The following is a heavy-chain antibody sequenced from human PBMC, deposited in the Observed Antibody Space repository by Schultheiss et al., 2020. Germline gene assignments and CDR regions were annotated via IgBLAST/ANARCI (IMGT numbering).Heavy chain of an antibody. V-gene: IGHV3-48*01. CDR1: GFTFSDYY. D-gene: IGHD3-10*01. CDR3: AKGIYYGSGSYPTSHLPHYYYYGMDV. J-gene: IGHJ6*04. CDR2: ISSSSSTI. Sequence: GGSLRLSCAASGFTFSDYYMNWVRQAPGKGLEWVSYISSSSSTIYYADSVKGRFTISRDNSKNTLYLQMNSLRAEDTAVYYCAKGIYYGSGSYPTSHLPHYYYYGMDVWGKGTTVTVSS.